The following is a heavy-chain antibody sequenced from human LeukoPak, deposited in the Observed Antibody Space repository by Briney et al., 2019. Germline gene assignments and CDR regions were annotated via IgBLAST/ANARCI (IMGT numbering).Heavy chain of an antibody. D-gene: IGHD2-15*01. CDR1: GYTFTGYY. V-gene: IGHV1-2*02. CDR3: ARGLGGYCSGGSCMYYFDY. Sequence: GASVKVSCKASGYTFTGYYMHWVRQAPGQGLEWMGWINPNSGGTNYAQKFQGRVTMTRDTSISTAYMELSSLRSEDTAVYYCARGLGGYCSGGSCMYYFDYWGQGTLVTVSS. CDR2: INPNSGGT. J-gene: IGHJ4*02.